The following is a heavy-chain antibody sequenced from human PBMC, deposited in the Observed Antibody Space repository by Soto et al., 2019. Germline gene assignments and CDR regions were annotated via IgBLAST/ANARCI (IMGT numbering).Heavy chain of an antibody. CDR1: GYTFTSYG. Sequence: GASVKVSCKASGYTFTSYGISWVRQAPGQGLEWMGWISAYNGNTNYAQKLQGRVTMTTDTSTSTAYMELRSLRSDDTAVYYCARTLTTADCSGGSCYLWYYYYGMDVWGQGTTVTVSS. J-gene: IGHJ6*02. CDR2: ISAYNGNT. CDR3: ARTLTTADCSGGSCYLWYYYYGMDV. D-gene: IGHD2-15*01. V-gene: IGHV1-18*01.